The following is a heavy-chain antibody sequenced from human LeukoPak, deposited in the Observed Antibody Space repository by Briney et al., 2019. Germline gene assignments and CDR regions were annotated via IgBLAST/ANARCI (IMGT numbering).Heavy chain of an antibody. Sequence: GGSLRLSCAASGFTFSSYWMSWVRQAPGKGLEWVANIKQDGSEKYYVDSVKVRFTISRDNAKNSLYLQMNSLRAEDTAVYYCARDLSGYSGYDDYWGQGTLVTVSS. V-gene: IGHV3-7*01. CDR2: IKQDGSEK. CDR1: GFTFSSYW. J-gene: IGHJ4*02. D-gene: IGHD5-12*01. CDR3: ARDLSGYSGYDDY.